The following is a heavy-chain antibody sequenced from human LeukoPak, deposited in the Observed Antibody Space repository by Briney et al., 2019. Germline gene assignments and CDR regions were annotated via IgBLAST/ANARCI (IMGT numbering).Heavy chain of an antibody. D-gene: IGHD6-19*01. Sequence: GGSLRLSCAASGFTFSSYAMHWVRQAPGKGLEWVAVISYDGSNKYYADSVKGRFTISRDNSKNTLYLQMNSLRAEDTAVYYCAKGGIAVAGLFDYWGQGTLVTVSS. V-gene: IGHV3-30*04. CDR3: AKGGIAVAGLFDY. CDR1: GFTFSSYA. CDR2: ISYDGSNK. J-gene: IGHJ4*02.